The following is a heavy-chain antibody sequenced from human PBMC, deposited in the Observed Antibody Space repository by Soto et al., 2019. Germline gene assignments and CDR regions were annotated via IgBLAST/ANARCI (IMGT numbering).Heavy chain of an antibody. D-gene: IGHD3-22*01. CDR1: GFTFSSYE. J-gene: IGHJ4*02. V-gene: IGHV3-48*03. CDR2: ISSSGSTI. CDR3: ARDGGYYDSSGYSDY. Sequence: EVQLVESGGGLVQPGGSLRLSCAASGFTFSSYEMNWVRQAPGKGLEWVSYISSSGSTIYYADSVKGRFTISRDNAKNSLYLQMNSLRAEDTAVYYCARDGGYYDSSGYSDYWGQGTLVTVSS.